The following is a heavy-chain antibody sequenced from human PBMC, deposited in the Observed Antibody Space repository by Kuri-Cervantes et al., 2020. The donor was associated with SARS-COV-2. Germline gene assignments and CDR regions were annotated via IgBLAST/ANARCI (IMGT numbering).Heavy chain of an antibody. CDR1: GFTFSSYA. CDR3: ARGGVPAGVGVVYYYYMDV. CDR2: ISGSGGST. V-gene: IGHV3-23*01. D-gene: IGHD2-2*01. J-gene: IGHJ6*03. Sequence: GESLKISCAASGFTFSSYAMSWVRQAPGKGLEWVSAISGSGGSTYYADSVKGRFTISRDNAKNSLYLQMNSLRAEDTAVYYCARGGVPAGVGVVYYYYMDVWGKGTTVTVSS.